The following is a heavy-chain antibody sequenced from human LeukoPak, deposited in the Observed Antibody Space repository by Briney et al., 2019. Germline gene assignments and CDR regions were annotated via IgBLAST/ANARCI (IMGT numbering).Heavy chain of an antibody. D-gene: IGHD2-15*01. CDR2: ISVSGNT. CDR1: GFTLSSYA. V-gene: IGHV3-23*01. J-gene: IGHJ4*02. Sequence: PGGSLRLSCAASGFTLSSYAMSWVRQGPGKGLEWVSAISVSGNTYHADSVKGRFTISRDSSKNTRYLQMNSLRAEDAAVYYCAKAPVTTCSGAYCYPFDYWGQGTLVTVSS. CDR3: AKAPVTTCSGAYCYPFDY.